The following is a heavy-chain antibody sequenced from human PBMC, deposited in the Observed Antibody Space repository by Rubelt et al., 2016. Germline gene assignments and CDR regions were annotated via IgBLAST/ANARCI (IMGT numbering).Heavy chain of an antibody. D-gene: IGHD3-3*01. CDR1: GGSFSGYY. Sequence: QVQLQQWGAGLLKPSETLSLTCAVYGGSFSGYYWSWIRQLPGKGLEWIGEINPSGSTNYKPSLKSRVTISVDPAKYQFALKLNPVTAADTAVYYCAGRGAIFGVVIYFDYWGQGTLVTVSS. J-gene: IGHJ4*02. V-gene: IGHV4-34*01. CDR3: AGRGAIFGVVIYFDY. CDR2: INPSGST.